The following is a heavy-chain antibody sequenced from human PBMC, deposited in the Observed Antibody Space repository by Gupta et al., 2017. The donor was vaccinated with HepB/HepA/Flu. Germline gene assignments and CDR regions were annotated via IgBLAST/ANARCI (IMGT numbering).Heavy chain of an antibody. CDR3: ARDAYGSGTDEYYFDY. J-gene: IGHJ4*02. Sequence: LQESGPGLVKPSETLSLTCNVSGGSISSYYWSWLRQPPGKGLEWIGYIYYSGSTNYNPSLKSRVTIAVDTSKNQFSLKLSSVTAADTAVYYCARDAYGSGTDEYYFDYWGQGTLVTVSS. CDR2: IYYSGST. D-gene: IGHD3-10*01. CDR1: GGSISSYY. V-gene: IGHV4-59*01.